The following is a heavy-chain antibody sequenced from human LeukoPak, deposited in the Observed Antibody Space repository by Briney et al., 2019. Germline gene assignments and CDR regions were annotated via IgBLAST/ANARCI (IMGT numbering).Heavy chain of an antibody. CDR3: ARVRYSSGWYDY. D-gene: IGHD6-19*01. V-gene: IGHV1-69*05. J-gene: IGHJ4*02. CDR2: IIPIFGTA. Sequence: SVKVSCKASGGTFSSYAISWVRQAPGQGLEWMGRIIPIFGTANYAQKFQGRVTITTDESTSTAYMELSSLRSEDTAVYYCARVRYSSGWYDYWGQGTLFTVSS. CDR1: GGTFSSYA.